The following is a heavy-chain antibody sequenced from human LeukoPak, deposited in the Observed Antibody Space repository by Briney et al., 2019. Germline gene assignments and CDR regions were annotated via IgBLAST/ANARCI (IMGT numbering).Heavy chain of an antibody. CDR1: GGSISSSSYY. D-gene: IGHD3/OR15-3a*01. V-gene: IGHV4-39*07. J-gene: IGHJ4*02. Sequence: SETLSLTCTVSGGSISSSSYYWGWIRQPPGKGLAWIGSIYYSGSTYYNPSLKSRGTMSVDTSKNQFSRKLSSVTAAETAVYYCERGTRPRYWGQGTLVTVCS. CDR2: IYYSGST. CDR3: ERGTRPRY.